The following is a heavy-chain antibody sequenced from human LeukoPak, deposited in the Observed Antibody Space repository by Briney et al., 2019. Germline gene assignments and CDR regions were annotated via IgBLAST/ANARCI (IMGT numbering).Heavy chain of an antibody. D-gene: IGHD3-10*01. V-gene: IGHV1-2*02. CDR3: ARERPTLLTRIRGIATAPDH. CDR1: GYVFTAYY. Sequence: ASVKLSCKTSGYVFTAYYIHWVRQAPGQALEWLGFVKPDTGATNSAQQLQGRVSMTSDASVTTAYMELSGLTSDDTALYFCARERPTLLTRIRGIATAPDHWGQGTLVTVSS. J-gene: IGHJ5*02. CDR2: VKPDTGAT.